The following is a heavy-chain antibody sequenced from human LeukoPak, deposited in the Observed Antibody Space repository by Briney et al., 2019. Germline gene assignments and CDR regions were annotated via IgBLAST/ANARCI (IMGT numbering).Heavy chain of an antibody. J-gene: IGHJ1*01. CDR1: GYTFTDYY. V-gene: IGHV1-2*02. CDR2: IHPNSGGT. Sequence: ASVKVSCKASGYTFTDYYLHWVRQAPGQGLEWMGWIHPNSGGTNYAQKFQGRVATTRDTSISTAYMELSSLRSDDTAVYYCARLAAVSGWGQGTLVTVSS. CDR3: ARLAAVSG. D-gene: IGHD6-19*01.